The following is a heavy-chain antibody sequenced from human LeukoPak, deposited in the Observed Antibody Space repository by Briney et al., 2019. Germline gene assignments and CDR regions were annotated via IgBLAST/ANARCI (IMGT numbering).Heavy chain of an antibody. J-gene: IGHJ4*02. CDR2: VQTKPNNSAT. CDR3: TTYRSGHY. V-gene: IGHV3-73*01. CDR1: GLTFSASD. D-gene: IGHD5-18*01. Sequence: GGSLRLSCVVSGLTFSASDMHWVRQASGKGLEWVGRVQTKPNNSATAYAASLKGRFTISRDDSINTAYLQMNSLRAEDTAVYYCTTYRSGHYWGPGTLVTVSS.